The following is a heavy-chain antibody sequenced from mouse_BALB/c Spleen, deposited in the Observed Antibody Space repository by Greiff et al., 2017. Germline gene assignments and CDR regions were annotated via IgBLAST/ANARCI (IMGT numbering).Heavy chain of an antibody. V-gene: IGHV1S137*01. J-gene: IGHJ4*01. D-gene: IGHD2-4*01. Sequence: QVQLQQSGAELVRPGVSVKISCKGSGYTFTDYAMHWVKQSHAKSLGWIGVISTYYGDASYNQKFKGKATMTVDKSSSTAYMELARLTSEDSAIYYCARTMITTKAMDYWGQGTSVTVSS. CDR2: ISTYYGDA. CDR1: GYTFTDYA. CDR3: ARTMITTKAMDY.